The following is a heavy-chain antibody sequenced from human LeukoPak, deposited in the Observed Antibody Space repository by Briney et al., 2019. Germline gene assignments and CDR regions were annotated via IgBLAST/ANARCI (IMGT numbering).Heavy chain of an antibody. J-gene: IGHJ5*02. CDR2: IIPIFGTA. V-gene: IGHV1-69*05. CDR1: GGTFSSYA. CDR3: ARDLGSRYCSSTSCSDNNWFDP. D-gene: IGHD2-2*01. Sequence: SVKVSCKASGGTFSSYAISWVRQALGQGLEWMGRIIPIFGTANYAQKFQGRVTITTDESTSTAYMELSSLRSEDTAVYYCARDLGSRYCSSTSCSDNNWFDPWGQGTLVTVSS.